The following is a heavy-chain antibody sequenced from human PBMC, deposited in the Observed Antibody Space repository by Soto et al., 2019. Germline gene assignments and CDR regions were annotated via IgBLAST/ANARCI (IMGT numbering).Heavy chain of an antibody. CDR2: INPRGAST. V-gene: IGHV1-46*01. Sequence: ASVKVSRKPSGYTFTRYYMHWVRQAPGHRLEWMGIINPRGASTRYAQKFQRRVTMTRDTTTSTVYMELSSLRSEDTAVYYCARDVPALSDYDLRSPPAYYYYGMDVWGQGTTVTVSS. D-gene: IGHD3-3*01. J-gene: IGHJ6*02. CDR3: ARDVPALSDYDLRSPPAYYYYGMDV. CDR1: GYTFTRYY.